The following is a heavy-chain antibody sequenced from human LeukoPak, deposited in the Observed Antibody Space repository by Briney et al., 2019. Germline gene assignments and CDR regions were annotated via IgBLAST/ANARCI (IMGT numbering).Heavy chain of an antibody. Sequence: GGSLRLSCAASGFTFSSYSMNWVRQAPGKGLEWVSSISSSSSYIYYADSVKGRFTISRDNSKNTLYLQMNSLRAEDTAVYYCAKDYGYDSSGYPFFDYWGQGTLVTVSS. CDR2: ISSSSSYI. V-gene: IGHV3-21*01. CDR3: AKDYGYDSSGYPFFDY. D-gene: IGHD3-22*01. CDR1: GFTFSSYS. J-gene: IGHJ4*02.